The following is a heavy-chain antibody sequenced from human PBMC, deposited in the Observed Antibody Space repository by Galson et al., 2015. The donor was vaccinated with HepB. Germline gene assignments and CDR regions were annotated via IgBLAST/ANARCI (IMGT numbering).Heavy chain of an antibody. D-gene: IGHD2-15*01. J-gene: IGHJ5*02. Sequence: SLRLSCAASGFTFSSYAMSWVRQAPGKGLEWVSAISGSGGSTYYADSVKGRFTISRDNSKNTLYLQMNSLRAEDTAVYYCAKELIVVVVAARGWTGDPWGQGTLVTVSS. CDR2: ISGSGGST. V-gene: IGHV3-23*01. CDR1: GFTFSSYA. CDR3: AKELIVVVVAARGWTGDP.